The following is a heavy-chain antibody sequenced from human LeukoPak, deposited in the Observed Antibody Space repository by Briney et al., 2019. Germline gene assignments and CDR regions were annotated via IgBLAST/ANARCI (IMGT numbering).Heavy chain of an antibody. CDR3: AKSYYYGSGRYYLGVFDI. Sequence: GGSLRLSCAASGFTFSSYDMSWIRQAPGKGLEWVSGISGSAGSTYYADSVKGRFSISRDNSKSTLNLQMNSLRAEDTAVYYCAKSYYYGSGRYYLGVFDIWGQGTMVIVSS. V-gene: IGHV3-23*01. CDR2: ISGSAGST. D-gene: IGHD3-10*01. CDR1: GFTFSSYD. J-gene: IGHJ3*02.